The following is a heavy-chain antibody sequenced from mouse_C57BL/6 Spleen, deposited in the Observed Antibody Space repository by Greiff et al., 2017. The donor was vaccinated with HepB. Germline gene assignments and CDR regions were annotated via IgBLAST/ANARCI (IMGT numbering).Heavy chain of an antibody. CDR2: IDPETGGT. J-gene: IGHJ2*01. V-gene: IGHV1-15*01. CDR1: GYTFTDYE. D-gene: IGHD2-10*01. Sequence: VQLQQSGAELVRPGASVTLSCKASGYTFTDYEMHWVKQTPVHGLEWIGAIDPETGGTAYNQKFKGKAILTADKSSSTAYMELRSLTSEDSAVYYGTRAYYPYFDYWGQGTTLTVSS. CDR3: TRAYYPYFDY.